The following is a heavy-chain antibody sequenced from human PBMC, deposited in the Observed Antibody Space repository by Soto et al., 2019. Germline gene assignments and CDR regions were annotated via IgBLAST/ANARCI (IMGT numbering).Heavy chain of an antibody. CDR3: ARELRYCSGGSCYFNWFDP. Sequence: TSETLSLTCAVSGGSINNYYWSWIRQPPGKGLEWIGYIYYSGSTNYNPSLKSRVTISVDTSKNQFSLKLSSVTAADTAVYYCARELRYCSGGSCYFNWFDPWGQGTLVTVSS. CDR1: GGSINNYY. V-gene: IGHV4-59*01. J-gene: IGHJ5*02. D-gene: IGHD2-15*01. CDR2: IYYSGST.